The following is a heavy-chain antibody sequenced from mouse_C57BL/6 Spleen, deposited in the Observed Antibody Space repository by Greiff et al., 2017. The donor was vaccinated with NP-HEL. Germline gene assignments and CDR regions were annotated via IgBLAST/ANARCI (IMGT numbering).Heavy chain of an antibody. CDR1: GYTFTGYW. CDR3: ASPSYDYGRSWFAY. J-gene: IGHJ3*01. V-gene: IGHV1-9*01. Sequence: QVQLQQSGAELMKPGASVKLSCKATGYTFTGYWKEWVKQRPGHGLEWIGEILPGSGSTNYNEKFKGKATFTADTSSNTAYMQLSSLTTEDSAIYYCASPSYDYGRSWFAYWGQGTLVTVSA. CDR2: ILPGSGST. D-gene: IGHD2-4*01.